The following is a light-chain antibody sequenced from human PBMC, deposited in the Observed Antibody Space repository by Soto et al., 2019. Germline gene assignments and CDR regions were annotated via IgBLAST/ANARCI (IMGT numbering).Light chain of an antibody. CDR2: EVS. CDR1: SSDVDDYRY. Sequence: SALTQPASVSGSPGQSITLSCTGTSSDVDDYRYVSWYQQHPGKAPKLMIFEVSNRPSGVPNRFSGSKSGNTASLTISGLQAEDEADYYCSSYTFSSTWVFGGGTKLTVL. J-gene: IGLJ3*02. CDR3: SSYTFSSTWV. V-gene: IGLV2-14*01.